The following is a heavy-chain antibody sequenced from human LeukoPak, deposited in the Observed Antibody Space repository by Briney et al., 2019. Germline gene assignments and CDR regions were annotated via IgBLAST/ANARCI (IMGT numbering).Heavy chain of an antibody. D-gene: IGHD6-6*01. Sequence: SETLSLTCSVSGGSVSNDYWSWIRQPPGKGLEWIGYVYYTVSTNYNPSLKSRVTIFEDKSKNQFSLRLYSVTVADTAVYYCARHFAYSSSSYFDYWGQGSLVTVSS. CDR1: GGSVSNDY. J-gene: IGHJ4*02. V-gene: IGHV4-59*08. CDR2: VYYTVST. CDR3: ARHFAYSSSSYFDY.